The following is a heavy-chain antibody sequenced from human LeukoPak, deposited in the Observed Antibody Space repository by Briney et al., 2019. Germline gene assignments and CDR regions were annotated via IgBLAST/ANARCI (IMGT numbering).Heavy chain of an antibody. J-gene: IGHJ6*02. Sequence: PGRSLRLSCAASGFTFDDYAMGWVRQAPGKGLEWVSLISGDGENTYYADSVQGRFTISRDNSKNSLYLQMNSLRSEDTALYYCATSPARYSSSRYTGYYYYGMDVWGQGTTVTVSS. CDR2: ISGDGENT. V-gene: IGHV3-43*02. CDR3: ATSPARYSSSRYTGYYYYGMDV. CDR1: GFTFDDYA. D-gene: IGHD6-13*01.